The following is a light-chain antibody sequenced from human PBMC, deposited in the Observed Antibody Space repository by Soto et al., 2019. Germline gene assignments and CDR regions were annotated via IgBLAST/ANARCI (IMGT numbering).Light chain of an antibody. CDR3: QQYGGSSWT. CDR1: HNILYRSDNKDY. Sequence: IVLSQSPDSLAVSLGPMATINCTSSHNILYRSDNKDYLSWYQQRPGQPPKLLFYWASTRESGVPDRFSGSGSGTDFTLTISRLEPEDFAVYYCQQYGGSSWTFGQGTKVDIK. CDR2: WAS. V-gene: IGKV4-1*01. J-gene: IGKJ1*01.